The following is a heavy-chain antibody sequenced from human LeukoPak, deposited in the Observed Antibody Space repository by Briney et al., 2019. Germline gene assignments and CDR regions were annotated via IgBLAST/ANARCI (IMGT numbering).Heavy chain of an antibody. CDR2: IWYDGSNK. V-gene: IGHV3-33*06. J-gene: IGHJ4*02. Sequence: GGSLRLSCAASGFTFSSYGMNWVRQAPGKGLEWVAVIWYDGSNKYHADSVKGPFTISRDNSKNTLHLQMNSLRAEDTALYYCAKASSSWYWDCWGQGALVTVSS. CDR1: GFTFSSYG. D-gene: IGHD6-13*01. CDR3: AKASSSWYWDC.